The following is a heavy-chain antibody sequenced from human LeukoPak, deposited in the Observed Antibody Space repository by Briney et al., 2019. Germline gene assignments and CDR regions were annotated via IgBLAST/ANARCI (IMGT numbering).Heavy chain of an antibody. CDR1: GGSVSDYY. D-gene: IGHD3-22*01. CDR3: ARVPTYYYDSSGHHGPIDF. CDR2: IYYTGT. J-gene: IGHJ4*02. V-gene: IGHV4-59*02. Sequence: PSETLSLTCTVSGGSVSDYYWSWIRQSPGKGLEWIGYIYYTGTSYNPSLKSRVTISADTSKNQFSLNLSSVTAADTAVYYCARVPTYYYDSSGHHGPIDFWGQGTLVTVSS.